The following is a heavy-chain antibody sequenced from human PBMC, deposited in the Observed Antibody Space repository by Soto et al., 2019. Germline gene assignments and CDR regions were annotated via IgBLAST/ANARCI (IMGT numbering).Heavy chain of an antibody. CDR2: IIPILGTA. V-gene: IGHV1-69*08. J-gene: IGHJ4*02. CDR1: GGAFSSYT. Sequence: SVKVSCKASGGAFSSYTISWVRQAPGQGLEWMGRIIPILGTANYAQKFQGRVTITADESTSTAYMELSSLRSEDTAVYYCARGRGYSYGYVDYWGQGTLVTVSS. D-gene: IGHD5-18*01. CDR3: ARGRGYSYGYVDY.